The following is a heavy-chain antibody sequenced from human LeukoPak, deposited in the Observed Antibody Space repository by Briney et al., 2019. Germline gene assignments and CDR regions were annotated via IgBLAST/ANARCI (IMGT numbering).Heavy chain of an antibody. CDR3: ARNYGSGSYYNVDDY. CDR1: GFTFSGYE. D-gene: IGHD3-10*01. CDR2: ISTSGTTT. Sequence: GGSLRLSCAASGFTFSGYEMNWVRQAPGKGLEWLAHISTSGTTTYYADSVKGRFTISRDNAKNSLYLQMNSLRTEDTAVYYCARNYGSGSYYNVDDYWGQGTLVTVSS. J-gene: IGHJ4*02. V-gene: IGHV3-48*03.